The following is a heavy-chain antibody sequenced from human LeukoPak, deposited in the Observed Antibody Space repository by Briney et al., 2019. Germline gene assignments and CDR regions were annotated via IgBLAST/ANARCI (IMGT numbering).Heavy chain of an antibody. V-gene: IGHV3-21*01. CDR3: ATPRNDGGSYYFDY. CDR2: ISSSSSYI. J-gene: IGHJ4*02. Sequence: GGSLRLSCAASGFTFSSYSMNWVRQAPGKGLEWVSSISSSSSYIYCADSVKGRFTISRDNAKNSLYLQMNSLRAEDTAVYYCATPRNDGGSYYFDYWGQGTLVTVSS. CDR1: GFTFSSYS. D-gene: IGHD1-1*01.